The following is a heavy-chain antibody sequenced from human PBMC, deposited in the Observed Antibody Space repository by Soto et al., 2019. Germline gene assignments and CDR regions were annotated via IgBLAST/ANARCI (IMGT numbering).Heavy chain of an antibody. CDR3: ARVRRHYNSGYDSVDAY. J-gene: IGHJ4*02. D-gene: IGHD5-12*01. V-gene: IGHV1-18*01. CDR2: ISAYNGNT. CDR1: GYTFTSYG. Sequence: ASVKVSCKASGYTFTSYGISWGRQAPGQGLEWMGWISAYNGNTNYAQKLQGRVTMTTDTSTSTAYMELRSLRSDDTAVYYCARVRRHYNSGYDSVDAYWGQGTLVTVSS.